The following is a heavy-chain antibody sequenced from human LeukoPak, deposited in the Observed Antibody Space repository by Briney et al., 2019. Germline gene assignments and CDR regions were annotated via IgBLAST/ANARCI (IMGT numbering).Heavy chain of an antibody. Sequence: SETLSLTCTVSGGSISSSSYYWGWIRQPPGKGLEWIGSIYYSGSTYYNPSLKSRVTISVDTSKNQFSLKLSSVTAADTAVYYCARSYDFWSGSLGYWGQGTLVTVSS. CDR2: IYYSGST. V-gene: IGHV4-39*07. J-gene: IGHJ4*02. D-gene: IGHD3-3*01. CDR3: ARSYDFWSGSLGY. CDR1: GGSISSSSYY.